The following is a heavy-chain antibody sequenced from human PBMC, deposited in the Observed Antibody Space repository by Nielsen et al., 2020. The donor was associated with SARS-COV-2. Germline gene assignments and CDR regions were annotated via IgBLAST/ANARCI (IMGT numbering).Heavy chain of an antibody. CDR2: ISSSSSYI. J-gene: IGHJ6*03. D-gene: IGHD2-2*01. CDR3: AGGQNIVVVPAAKDYYYYYMDV. V-gene: IGHV3-21*01. Sequence: WIRQPPGKGLEWVSSISSSSSYIYYADSVKGRFTISRDNAKNSLYLQMNSLRAEDTAVYYCAGGQNIVVVPAAKDYYYYYMDVWGKGTTVTVSS.